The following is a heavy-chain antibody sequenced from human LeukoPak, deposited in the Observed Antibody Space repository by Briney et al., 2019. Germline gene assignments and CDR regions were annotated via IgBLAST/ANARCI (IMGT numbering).Heavy chain of an antibody. CDR2: ISGSGGST. J-gene: IGHJ4*02. CDR1: GFTFSSYE. D-gene: IGHD5/OR15-5a*01. Sequence: PGGSLRLSCAASGFTFSSYEMNWVRQAPGKGLEWVSAISGSGGSTYYADSVKGRFTISRDNSKNTLYLQMNSLRAEDTAVYYCAKDQGSTFDYWGQGTLVTVSS. V-gene: IGHV3-23*01. CDR3: AKDQGSTFDY.